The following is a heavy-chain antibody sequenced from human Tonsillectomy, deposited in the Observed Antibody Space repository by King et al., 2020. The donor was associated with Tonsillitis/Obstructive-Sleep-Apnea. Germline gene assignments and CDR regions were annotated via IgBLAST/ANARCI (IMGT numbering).Heavy chain of an antibody. CDR1: GGSISSGGYY. D-gene: IGHD4-17*01. Sequence: VQLQESGPGLLKPSQTLSLTCTVSGGSISSGGYYWSWIRQHPGKGLEWIGYIYYSGSTYYNPSLKSRVTISVDTSKNQFSLNLTSVTAADTAVYYCARDKHDYAHAFDIWGQGTMVTVSS. V-gene: IGHV4-31*03. J-gene: IGHJ3*02. CDR3: ARDKHDYAHAFDI. CDR2: IYYSGST.